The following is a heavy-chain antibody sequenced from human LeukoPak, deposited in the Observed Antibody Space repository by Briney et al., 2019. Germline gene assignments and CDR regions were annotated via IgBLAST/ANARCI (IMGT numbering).Heavy chain of an antibody. CDR1: GFTFDDYA. Sequence: PGRSLRLSCAASGFTFDDYAMHWVRQAPGKGLEWVSGMSTDGSSTTYAESVRGRFTISRDNAKNTLYLQMNSLRAEDTAVYYCARGAHVLMVYAPFDYWGQGTLVTVSS. D-gene: IGHD2-8*01. J-gene: IGHJ4*02. CDR2: MSTDGSST. CDR3: ARGAHVLMVYAPFDY. V-gene: IGHV3-74*03.